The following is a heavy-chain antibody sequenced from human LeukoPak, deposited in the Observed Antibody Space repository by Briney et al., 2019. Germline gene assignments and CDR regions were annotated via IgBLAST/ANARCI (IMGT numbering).Heavy chain of an antibody. CDR1: GGSFSGYY. CDR3: ASQSTVVTTGLVN. Sequence: TASETLSLTCAVYGGSFSGYYWSWIRQPPGKGLEWIGEINHSGSTNYNPSLKSRVTISVDTSKNQFSLKLSSVTAADTAVYYCASQSTVVTTGLVNWGQGTLVTVSS. CDR2: INHSGST. D-gene: IGHD4-23*01. J-gene: IGHJ4*02. V-gene: IGHV4-34*01.